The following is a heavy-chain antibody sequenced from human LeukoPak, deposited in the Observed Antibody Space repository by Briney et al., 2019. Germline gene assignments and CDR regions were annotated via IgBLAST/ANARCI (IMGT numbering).Heavy chain of an antibody. J-gene: IGHJ3*02. V-gene: IGHV4-38-2*02. D-gene: IGHD3-22*01. CDR2: IYHSGST. CDR3: ARDLDYYDSSGYYYNSAFDI. CDR1: GYSISSGYY. Sequence: SETLSLTCTVSGYSISSGYYWRWIRQPPGKGLEWIGSIYHSGSTYYNPSLKSRVTISVDTSKNQFSLKLSSVIAADTAVYYCARDLDYYDSSGYYYNSAFDIWGQGTMVTVSS.